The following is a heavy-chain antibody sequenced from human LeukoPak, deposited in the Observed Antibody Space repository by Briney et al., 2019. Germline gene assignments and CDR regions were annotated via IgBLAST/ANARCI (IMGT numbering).Heavy chain of an antibody. CDR2: IDWDDDK. V-gene: IGHV2-70*04. J-gene: IGHJ3*02. CDR1: GFSLSTSGMR. CDR3: ARSALGYDGAFDI. Sequence: SGPALVKPTQTLTLTFTFSGFSLSTSGMRSSWIRQPPGKALEWLARIDWDDDKFYSTSLKTRLTISKDTSKNQVVLTMTNMDPVDTATYYCARSALGYDGAFDIWGQGTMVTVSS. D-gene: IGHD7-27*01.